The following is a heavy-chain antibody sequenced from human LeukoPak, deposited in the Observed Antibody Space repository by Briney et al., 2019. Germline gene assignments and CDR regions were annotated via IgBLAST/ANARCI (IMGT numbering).Heavy chain of an antibody. CDR2: INPNSGGT. CDR3: ARDHDYGQHSGY. Sequence: ASVKVSCKASGYTFTSYYMHWVRQAPGQGLEWMGWINPNSGGTNYAQKFQGRVTMTRDTSISTAYMELSRLRSDDTAVYYCARDHDYGQHSGYWGQGTLVTVSS. J-gene: IGHJ4*02. V-gene: IGHV1-2*02. CDR1: GYTFTSYY. D-gene: IGHD4-17*01.